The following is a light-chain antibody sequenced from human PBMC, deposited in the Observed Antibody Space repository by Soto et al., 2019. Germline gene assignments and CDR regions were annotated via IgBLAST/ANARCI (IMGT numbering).Light chain of an antibody. Sequence: EIVLTQSPVTLSLSPGERATLSCRASQSVSSYLAWYQQKPGQAPRLLIYDASNRATGIPARFSGSGSGTDFTLTISSLEPEDFAVYYCQQRSIWPTFGQGTKVEIK. CDR3: QQRSIWPT. CDR1: QSVSSY. V-gene: IGKV3-11*01. J-gene: IGKJ1*01. CDR2: DAS.